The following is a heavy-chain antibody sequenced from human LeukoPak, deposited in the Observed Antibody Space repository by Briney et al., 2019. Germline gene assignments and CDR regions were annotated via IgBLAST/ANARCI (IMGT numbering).Heavy chain of an antibody. V-gene: IGHV1-69*13. CDR1: GGTFSSYA. CDR3: ATNSLAYCGGDCYPEGYMDV. Sequence: ASVKVSCKASGGTFSSYAISWVRQAPGQGLEWMGGIIPIFGTANYAQKFQGRVTITADESTSTAYMELSSLRSEDTAVYYCATNSLAYCGGDCYPEGYMDVWGKGTTVTVSS. CDR2: IIPIFGTA. D-gene: IGHD2-21*01. J-gene: IGHJ6*03.